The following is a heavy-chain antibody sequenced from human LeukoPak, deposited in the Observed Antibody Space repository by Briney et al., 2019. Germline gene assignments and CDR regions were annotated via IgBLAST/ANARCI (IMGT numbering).Heavy chain of an antibody. V-gene: IGHV3-9*01. CDR3: TRRIVGATGDFDY. D-gene: IGHD1-26*01. J-gene: IGHJ4*02. CDR1: GFTFDNYA. CDR2: ISWNSDRI. Sequence: GRSLRLSCAAAGFTFDNYAMHWVRQAPGKGLEWVSGISWNSDRIGYAESVTGRFTISRDNAKNSLYLQMNSLRVEDTALYYCTRRIVGATGDFDYWGQGTLVTVSS.